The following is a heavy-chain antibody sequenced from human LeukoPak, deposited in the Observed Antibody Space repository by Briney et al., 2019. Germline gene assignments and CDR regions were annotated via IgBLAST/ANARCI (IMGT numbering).Heavy chain of an antibody. CDR3: AKPMATTHHHFDY. CDR1: GFTFSSYG. V-gene: IGHV3-23*01. D-gene: IGHD5-24*01. CDR2: ISGSGDST. Sequence: GGSLRLSCAASGFTFSSYGMSWVRQAPGKGLEWVLAISGSGDSTYYADSVKGRFTISRDNSKNTLYLQMNSLRAEDTAVYYCAKPMATTHHHFDYWGQGTLVTVSS. J-gene: IGHJ4*02.